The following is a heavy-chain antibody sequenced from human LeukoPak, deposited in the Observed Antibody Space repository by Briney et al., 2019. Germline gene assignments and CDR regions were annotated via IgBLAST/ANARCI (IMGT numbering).Heavy chain of an antibody. Sequence: PGGSLRLSCAASGFTFSRYWMMWVRQAPGKGLEWVAKIKQDGSEKYHVDSVKGRFTISRDNTQNSLYLQMNSLRAEDTAVYYCARDVGPSDYWGQGILVTVSS. CDR3: ARDVGPSDY. J-gene: IGHJ4*02. CDR2: IKQDGSEK. V-gene: IGHV3-7*01. CDR1: GFTFSRYW. D-gene: IGHD1-26*01.